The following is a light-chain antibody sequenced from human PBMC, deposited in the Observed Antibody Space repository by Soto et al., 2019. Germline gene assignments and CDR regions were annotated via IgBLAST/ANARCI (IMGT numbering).Light chain of an antibody. V-gene: IGKV3-20*01. Sequence: IVLTQSPGTLSLSPGERATLSCRASQTVTRSYLAWYQQKPGQAPRLLIYGASTRATGIPARFSGSGSGTDFTLTISRLEPEDFAVYYCQQYGSSPPVTFGQGTKVDI. J-gene: IGKJ1*01. CDR2: GAS. CDR1: QTVTRSY. CDR3: QQYGSSPPVT.